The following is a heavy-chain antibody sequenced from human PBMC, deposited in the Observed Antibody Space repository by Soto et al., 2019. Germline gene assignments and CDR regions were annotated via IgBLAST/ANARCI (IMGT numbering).Heavy chain of an antibody. CDR3: ARGDPLYSSSWYRGGGDY. CDR1: GYTFTGYY. D-gene: IGHD6-13*01. J-gene: IGHJ4*02. V-gene: IGHV1-2*04. Sequence: QVQLVQSGAEVKKPGASVKVSCKASGYTFTGYYMHWVRQAPGQGLEWMEWINPNSGGTNYAQKFQGWVTMTRDTSISTAYMELSRLRSDDTAVYYCARGDPLYSSSWYRGGGDYWGQGTLVTVSS. CDR2: INPNSGGT.